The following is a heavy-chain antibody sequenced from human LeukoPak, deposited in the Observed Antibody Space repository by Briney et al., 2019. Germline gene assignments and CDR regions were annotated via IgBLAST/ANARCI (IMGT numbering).Heavy chain of an antibody. V-gene: IGHV4-39*01. J-gene: IGHJ4*02. D-gene: IGHD3-3*01. CDR1: GGSISSSSYY. CDR3: ARPDFWSGSDDY. Sequence: PSETLSLTCTVSGGSISSSSYYWGWIRQPPGKGLEWIGSIYYSGSTYYNPSLKSRVTISVDTSKNQFSLKLSSVTAADTAVYYCARPDFWSGSDDYWGQGTLVTVSS. CDR2: IYYSGST.